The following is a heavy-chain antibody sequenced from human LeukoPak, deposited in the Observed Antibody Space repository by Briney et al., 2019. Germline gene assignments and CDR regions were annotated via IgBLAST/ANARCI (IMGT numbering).Heavy chain of an antibody. CDR1: GGSISGTNW. J-gene: IGHJ4*02. V-gene: IGHV4/OR15-8*02. Sequence: ETLSLTCGVSGGSISGTNWWSWVRQPPGQGLEWIGEISLAGQTNYNPSLNGRVTMSLDKSSNQLSLHLTSVTAADTATYCSRESGPFCPFGYWGQGTLVIVSS. CDR3: RESGPFCPFGY. CDR2: ISLAGQT. D-gene: IGHD1-26*01.